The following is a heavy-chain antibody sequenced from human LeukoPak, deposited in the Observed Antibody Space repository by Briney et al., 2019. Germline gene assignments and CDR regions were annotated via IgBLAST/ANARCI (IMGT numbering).Heavy chain of an antibody. V-gene: IGHV4-4*02. CDR1: GGSISTSNW. CDR3: ARVVYGDENYFDF. Sequence: PSGTLSLTCAVSGGSISTSNWWSWVRQPPRKGLQWIGEIYHSGSASSHPSLKSRVTISVDKSKDQFSLHLNSVIAADTAVYYCARVVYGDENYFDFWGQGTLVTVSS. CDR2: IYHSGSA. D-gene: IGHD4-17*01. J-gene: IGHJ4*02.